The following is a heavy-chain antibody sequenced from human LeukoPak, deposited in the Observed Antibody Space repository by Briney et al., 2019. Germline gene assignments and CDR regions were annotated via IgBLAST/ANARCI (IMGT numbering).Heavy chain of an antibody. CDR2: INPNSGGT. Sequence: ASVKVSCKASGYTFTGYYMHWVRQAPGQGLEWMGWINPNSGGTNYAQNFQGRVTMTRGTSINTAYMELSRLRSDDTAVYYCARVSWIQLWLGGDWFDPWGQGTLVTVSS. CDR3: ARVSWIQLWLGGDWFDP. J-gene: IGHJ5*02. D-gene: IGHD5-18*01. CDR1: GYTFTGYY. V-gene: IGHV1-2*02.